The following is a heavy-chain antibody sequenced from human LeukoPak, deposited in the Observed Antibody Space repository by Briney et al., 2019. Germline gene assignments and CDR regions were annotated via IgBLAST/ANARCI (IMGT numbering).Heavy chain of an antibody. J-gene: IGHJ5*02. V-gene: IGHV1-8*01. CDR1: GYTFTTFD. CDR2: MNPNRGNT. Sequence: GASVKDSCKASGYTFTTFDINWVRQATGQGVGWMGWMNPNRGNTGYAQKFQGRVTMTRNTSISTAYMELSSLRSEDTAVYYCARGPNKSDGGNSGSAWFDPWGQGTLVTVSS. D-gene: IGHD4-23*01. CDR3: ARGPNKSDGGNSGSAWFDP.